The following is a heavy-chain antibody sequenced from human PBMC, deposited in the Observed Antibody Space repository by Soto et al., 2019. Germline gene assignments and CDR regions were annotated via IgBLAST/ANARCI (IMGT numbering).Heavy chain of an antibody. CDR2: ISSSGSAI. V-gene: IGHV3-48*03. D-gene: IGHD3-10*01. J-gene: IGHJ3*01. CDR3: ATRSGGGGAFDF. Sequence: GGSLRLSCAASGFTFSTYEMNWVRQAPGKGLEWVSYISSSGSAIYYADSVKGRFTLSRDNAKKSLYLQMNSVRAEDTAVYYCATRSGGGGAFDFWGQGTMVTVSS. CDR1: GFTFSTYE.